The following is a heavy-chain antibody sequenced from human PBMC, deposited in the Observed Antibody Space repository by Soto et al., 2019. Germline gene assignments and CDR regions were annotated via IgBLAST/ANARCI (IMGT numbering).Heavy chain of an antibody. J-gene: IGHJ3*02. Sequence: GGSLRLSCSASGFTFSSYAMHWVRQAPGKGLEYVSAISSNGGSTYYADSVKGRFTISRDNSKNTLYLQMSSLRAEDTAVYYRVKLSAPCSPTDVCSGHDAFDIWGQGTMVTVSS. D-gene: IGHD2-8*01. CDR3: VKLSAPCSPTDVCSGHDAFDI. CDR1: GFTFSSYA. CDR2: ISSNGGST. V-gene: IGHV3-64D*06.